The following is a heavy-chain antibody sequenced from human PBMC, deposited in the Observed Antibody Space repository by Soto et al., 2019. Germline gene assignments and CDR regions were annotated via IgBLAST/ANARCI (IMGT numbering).Heavy chain of an antibody. CDR1: AGFIRSGDCY. V-gene: IGHV4-39*01. CDR3: ARGGLLNVNAFDI. CDR2: IYYSGST. D-gene: IGHD3-22*01. Sequence: PSETQSLTCTVSAGFIRSGDCYWKSVRHPPGKVLEWIGSIYYSGSTYYNPSLKSRVTIAADTSKNQFSLKLTSVTAAASAAYYCARGGLLNVNAFDIWGQGTSVTVSS. J-gene: IGHJ3*02.